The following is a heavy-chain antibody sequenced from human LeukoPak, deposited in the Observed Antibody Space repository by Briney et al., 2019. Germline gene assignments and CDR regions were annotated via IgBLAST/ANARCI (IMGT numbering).Heavy chain of an antibody. CDR2: ISYSGST. CDR3: ARMPPVGGSYVY. J-gene: IGHJ4*02. Sequence: SETLSLTCTVSGGSISSYYWSWIRQPPGKGLEWIGYISYSGSTSYNPCLKSRLTISVDTSKNQFSLKLSSVTAADTAVYYCARMPPVGGSYVYWGQGTLVTVSS. CDR1: GGSISSYY. D-gene: IGHD1-26*01. V-gene: IGHV4-59*01.